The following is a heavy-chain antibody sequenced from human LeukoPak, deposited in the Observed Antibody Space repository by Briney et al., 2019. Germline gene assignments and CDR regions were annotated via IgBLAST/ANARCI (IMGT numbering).Heavy chain of an antibody. CDR1: GFTFSTYW. Sequence: PGGSLRLSCAASGFTFSTYWMSWVRQAPGKGLEWVANTKQDGSEKNYVDSVKGRFTISRDNAKNSLYLQMNSLRAEDTAVYYCARDSHSSSWYQDYWGQGTPVTVSS. J-gene: IGHJ4*02. D-gene: IGHD6-13*01. V-gene: IGHV3-7*01. CDR2: TKQDGSEK. CDR3: ARDSHSSSWYQDY.